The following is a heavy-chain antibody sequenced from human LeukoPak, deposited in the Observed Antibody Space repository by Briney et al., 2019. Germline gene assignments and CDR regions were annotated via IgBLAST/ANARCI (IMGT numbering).Heavy chain of an antibody. CDR1: GFTFSSYA. CDR3: ATLSDYGDTNLDY. D-gene: IGHD4-17*01. Sequence: PGGSLRLSCAASGFTFSSYAMSWVRQAPGKGLEWVSAISGSGGSTYYADSVKGRFTISRDNSKNTLYLQMNSLRSEDTAVYYCATLSDYGDTNLDYWGQGTLVTVSS. J-gene: IGHJ4*02. V-gene: IGHV3-23*01. CDR2: ISGSGGST.